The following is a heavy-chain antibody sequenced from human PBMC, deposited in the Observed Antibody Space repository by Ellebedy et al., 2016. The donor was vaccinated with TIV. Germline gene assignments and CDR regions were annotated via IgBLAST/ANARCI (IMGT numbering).Heavy chain of an antibody. J-gene: IGHJ4*02. D-gene: IGHD6-13*01. V-gene: IGHV3-11*01. CDR2: IRYSGDLM. Sequence: GGSLKISCAASGFTFSGYYMSWFRQAQGKGPEWVSYIRYSGDLMYYADSVKGRFTTSRDNAGNSLYLQMNSLRAEDTAVYYCARLGVIASAGASDYWGQGTLVFVSS. CDR1: GFTFSGYY. CDR3: ARLGVIASAGASDY.